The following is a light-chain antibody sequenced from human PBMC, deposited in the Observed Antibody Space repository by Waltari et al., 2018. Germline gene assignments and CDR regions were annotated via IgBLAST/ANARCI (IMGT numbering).Light chain of an antibody. CDR3: QQYYTYSLWA. Sequence: DIQMTQSPSTLAASVGDRVTFTCRATESTGTPLAWYQQKSGKAPKLLIYHASTLEGGVPSRFSGSGSGTDFTLTISSLQPDDFATYFCQQYYTYSLWAFGQGTKVETK. CDR2: HAS. V-gene: IGKV1-5*01. J-gene: IGKJ1*01. CDR1: ESTGTP.